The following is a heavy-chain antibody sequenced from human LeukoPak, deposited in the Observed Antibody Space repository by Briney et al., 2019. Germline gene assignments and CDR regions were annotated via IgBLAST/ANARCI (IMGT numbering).Heavy chain of an antibody. CDR2: INTDGSST. Sequence: GGSLRLSCAASGFTFSSYWMHWVRQAPGKGLVWVSRINTDGSSTSYADSVKGRFTISRDNAKNTLYLQMNSLRAEDTAVYYCARDRSDKPYYYYYMDVWGKGTTVTVSS. CDR3: ARDRSDKPYYYYYMDV. J-gene: IGHJ6*03. D-gene: IGHD3-3*01. CDR1: GFTFSSYW. V-gene: IGHV3-74*01.